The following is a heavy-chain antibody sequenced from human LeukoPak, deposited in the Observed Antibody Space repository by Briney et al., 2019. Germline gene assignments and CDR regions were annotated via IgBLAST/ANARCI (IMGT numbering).Heavy chain of an antibody. CDR3: ARGGYSGTYYFDY. D-gene: IGHD1-26*01. V-gene: IGHV3-33*01. Sequence: GGALRLSCAASGYTFSTYGMHRVRQAPGKGLEWVGVVWYDGSNIHYGGSVKGRFTISRDNSKSSLYLQMNSLTAEDTAVYYCARGGYSGTYYFDYWGQGTLVTVSS. J-gene: IGHJ4*02. CDR2: VWYDGSNI. CDR1: GYTFSTYG.